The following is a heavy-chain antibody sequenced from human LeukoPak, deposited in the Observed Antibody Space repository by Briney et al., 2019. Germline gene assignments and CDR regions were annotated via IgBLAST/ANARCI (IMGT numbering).Heavy chain of an antibody. Sequence: PSETLSLTCSVFGGSISSHYWSWIRQPPGKGLEWIGFIYSSGSTYYNPSLESLVTISADTSKNQFSLKLSSVTAADTAVYYCTGNYYGSGSYADFDYWGQGTLVTVSS. CDR3: TGNYYGSGSYADFDY. D-gene: IGHD3-10*01. V-gene: IGHV4-59*11. CDR1: GGSISSHY. J-gene: IGHJ4*02. CDR2: IYSSGST.